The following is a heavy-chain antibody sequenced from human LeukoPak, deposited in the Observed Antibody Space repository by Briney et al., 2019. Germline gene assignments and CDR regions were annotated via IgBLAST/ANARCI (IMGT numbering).Heavy chain of an antibody. V-gene: IGHV4-39*07. Sequence: SETLSLTCTVSGGSISSSSYYWGWIRQPPGKGLEWIGSIYYSGSTYYNPSLKSRVTISVDTSKNQFSLKLSSVTAADTAVYYCARTRGYSYGLPLGYYYYGMDVWGQGTTVTVSS. D-gene: IGHD5-18*01. CDR2: IYYSGST. CDR3: ARTRGYSYGLPLGYYYYGMDV. J-gene: IGHJ6*02. CDR1: GGSISSSSYY.